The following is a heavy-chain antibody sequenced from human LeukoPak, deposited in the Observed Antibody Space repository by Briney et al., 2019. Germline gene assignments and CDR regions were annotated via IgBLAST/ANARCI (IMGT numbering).Heavy chain of an antibody. V-gene: IGHV4-4*07. J-gene: IGHJ4*02. Sequence: SETLSLTGTGSGGSSSSYYWSWIRQPAGKGLEWIGRIYSTGSTNYNPSLKSRVTMSVDTSKNQFSLRLRSVTAADTAVYYCARQIASAGTAGFDFWGQGALVTVSS. CDR3: ARQIASAGTAGFDF. CDR2: IYSTGST. D-gene: IGHD6-13*01. CDR1: GGSSSSYY.